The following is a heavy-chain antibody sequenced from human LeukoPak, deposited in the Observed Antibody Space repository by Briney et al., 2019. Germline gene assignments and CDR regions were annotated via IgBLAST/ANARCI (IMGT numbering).Heavy chain of an antibody. CDR2: ISYDGSNK. J-gene: IGHJ4*02. CDR3: ARDSSGSYYPDY. Sequence: GGSLRLSCAASGFTFSSYAMHWVRQAPGKGLEWVAVISYDGSNKYYADSVKGRFTISRDNSKNTLYLQMNSLRAEDTAVYYCARDSSGSYYPDYWGQGTLVTVSS. V-gene: IGHV3-30-3*01. D-gene: IGHD1-26*01. CDR1: GFTFSSYA.